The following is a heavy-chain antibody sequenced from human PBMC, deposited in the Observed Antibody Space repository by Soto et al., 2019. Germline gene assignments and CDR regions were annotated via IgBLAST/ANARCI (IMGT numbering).Heavy chain of an antibody. J-gene: IGHJ4*02. D-gene: IGHD5-12*01. CDR1: GGAFGSYA. CDR3: TRHRGYSSGYWGQDF. Sequence: QVQLVQSGTEVQKPGSSVKVSCKASGGAFGSYAINWVRQAPGQGLEWMGGIVPMFDTTNYAQRFQGRVTVTADESTSTVYLELTRLRSEDTGMYYCTRHRGYSSGYWGQDFWGQGTRVTVSS. V-gene: IGHV1-69*01. CDR2: IVPMFDTT.